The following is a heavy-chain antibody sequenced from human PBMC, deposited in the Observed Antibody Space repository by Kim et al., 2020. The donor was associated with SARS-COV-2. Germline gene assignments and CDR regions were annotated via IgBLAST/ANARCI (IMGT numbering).Heavy chain of an antibody. Sequence: GGSLRLSCAASGFTFSSYAMSWVRQAPGKGLEWVSAISGSGGSTYYADSVKGRFTISRDNSKNTLYLQMNSLRAEDTAVYYCAKAVFRATIFGVVDYWGQGTLVTVSS. J-gene: IGHJ4*02. CDR2: ISGSGGST. CDR3: AKAVFRATIFGVVDY. CDR1: GFTFSSYA. D-gene: IGHD3-3*01. V-gene: IGHV3-23*01.